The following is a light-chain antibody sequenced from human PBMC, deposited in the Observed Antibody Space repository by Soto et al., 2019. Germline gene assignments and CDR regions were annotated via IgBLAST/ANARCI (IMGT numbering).Light chain of an antibody. V-gene: IGKV3-11*01. CDR3: QHRFDWPIT. CDR2: DAS. Sequence: EIVLTQSPATLSLSPGERATLSCRASQSISRYLAWYQQKPGQAPRLVIYDASFRATGIPARFSGSGSETDFSLTISSLEPEDFAVYYCQHRFDWPITFGQGTRLE. CDR1: QSISRY. J-gene: IGKJ5*01.